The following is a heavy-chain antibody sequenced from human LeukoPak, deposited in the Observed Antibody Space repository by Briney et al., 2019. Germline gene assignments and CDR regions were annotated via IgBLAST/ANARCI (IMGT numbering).Heavy chain of an antibody. V-gene: IGHV1-8*01. D-gene: IGHD3-10*01. CDR2: MNPNSGNT. Sequence: WASVKVSCKASGYTFTSYDINWVRQATGQGLEWMAWMNPNSGNTGYAQKFQGRVTMTRNTSISTAYMELSSLRSEDTAVYYCARGGSRGLWFGEFYNWFDPWGQGTLVTVSS. CDR3: ARGGSRGLWFGEFYNWFDP. J-gene: IGHJ5*02. CDR1: GYTFTSYD.